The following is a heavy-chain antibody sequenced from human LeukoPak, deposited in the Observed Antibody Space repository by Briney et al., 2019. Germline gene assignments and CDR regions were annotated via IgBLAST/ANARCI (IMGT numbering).Heavy chain of an antibody. D-gene: IGHD3-16*01. CDR2: ISGSGVST. J-gene: IGHJ3*02. CDR1: GFTFSNYN. Sequence: SGRSLRLSCAASGFTFSNYNMNWVRQAPGKGLEWVSAISGSGVSTFYADSVKGRFSISRDNSKNTLYLEMNSLRGEGTALYFCAKGGSLDIWGQGTMVTVSS. V-gene: IGHV3-23*01. CDR3: AKGGSLDI.